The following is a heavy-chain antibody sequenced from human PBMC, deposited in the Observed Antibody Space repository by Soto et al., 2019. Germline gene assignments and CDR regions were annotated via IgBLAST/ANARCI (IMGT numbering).Heavy chain of an antibody. CDR3: AKDPDLMGHSHEVVVISY. Sequence: GGSLRLSXAASGFTFSSYAMSWVRQAPGKGLEWVSAISGSGGSTYYADSVKGRFTISRDNSKNTLYLQMNSLRAEDTAVYYCAKDPDLMGHSHEVVVISYWGQGTLVTVSS. J-gene: IGHJ4*02. V-gene: IGHV3-23*01. CDR1: GFTFSSYA. D-gene: IGHD3-22*01. CDR2: ISGSGGST.